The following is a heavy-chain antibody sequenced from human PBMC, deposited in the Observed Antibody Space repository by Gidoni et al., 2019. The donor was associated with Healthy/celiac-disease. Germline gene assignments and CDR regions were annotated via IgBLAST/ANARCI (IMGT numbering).Heavy chain of an antibody. CDR2: IYPSGST. D-gene: IGHD2-21*02. Sequence: QVQLQESGPGLVKPSETLPLTGPAAGGSISSYYWSWIRQPAGKGLEWIGRIYPSGSTNYHPSLKSRVTMSVDTSKHQFSLKLSSVTAADTAVYYCAREGGGDWENDGVHTWGQGTLVTVSS. CDR3: AREGGGDWENDGVHT. J-gene: IGHJ5*02. V-gene: IGHV4-4*07. CDR1: GGSISSYY.